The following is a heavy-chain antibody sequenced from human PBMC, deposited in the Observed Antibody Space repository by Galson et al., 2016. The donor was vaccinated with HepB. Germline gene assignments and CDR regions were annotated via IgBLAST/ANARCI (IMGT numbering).Heavy chain of an antibody. J-gene: IGHJ4*02. CDR1: GLTFSSYA. CDR3: ARVPSSGWFDD. Sequence: SLRLSCAASGLTFSSYAMHWVRQAPGTGLEWVAIIWSDGNQYLYADSVKGRFTISRDNSKNTLLLQMNSLRAEDTAVYYCARVPSSGWFDDWGQGTLVTVSS. CDR2: IWSDGNQY. D-gene: IGHD6-19*01. V-gene: IGHV3-33*01.